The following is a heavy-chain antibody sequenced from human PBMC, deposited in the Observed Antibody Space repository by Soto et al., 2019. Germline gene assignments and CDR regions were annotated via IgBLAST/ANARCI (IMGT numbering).Heavy chain of an antibody. CDR3: AKGDSSGWHFDH. D-gene: IGHD6-19*01. CDR1: GFTFSSYG. J-gene: IGHJ4*02. Sequence: PGGSLRLSCAASGFTFSSYGMHWVRQAPGKGLEWVAVISYDGSNKYYADSVKGRFTISRDNSKNTLYLQMNSLRAEDTAVYYCAKGDSSGWHFDHWGQGTLVTVSS. CDR2: ISYDGSNK. V-gene: IGHV3-30*18.